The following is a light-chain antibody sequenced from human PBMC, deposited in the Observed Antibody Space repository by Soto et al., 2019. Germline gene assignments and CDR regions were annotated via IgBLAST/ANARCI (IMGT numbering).Light chain of an antibody. J-gene: IGKJ3*01. CDR3: QQSYSTPLT. CDR2: AAS. Sequence: DIQMTQSPSSLSASVGDRVTITCRASQSISSYLNWYQQKPGKAPKRLIYAASSLQSGVPSRFSGSGSGTDFTLTISSLQHEDFATYYCQQSYSTPLTFGPGTKVDIK. CDR1: QSISSY. V-gene: IGKV1-39*01.